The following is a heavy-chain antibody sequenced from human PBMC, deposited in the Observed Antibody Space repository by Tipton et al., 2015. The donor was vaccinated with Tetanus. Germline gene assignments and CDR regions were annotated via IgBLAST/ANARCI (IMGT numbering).Heavy chain of an antibody. V-gene: IGHV3-21*06. J-gene: IGHJ5*02. CDR3: AREGSSGWFDP. CDR2: ISSSGSHM. CDR1: GFTFSGYS. Sequence: SLRLSCAASGFTFSGYSMNWVRQAPGKGLEWVSSISSSGSHMYYAESVRGRFSISRDNAKNSLYLQMNSLRADDTALYYFAREGSSGWFDPWGRGTLVTVSS. D-gene: IGHD1-26*01.